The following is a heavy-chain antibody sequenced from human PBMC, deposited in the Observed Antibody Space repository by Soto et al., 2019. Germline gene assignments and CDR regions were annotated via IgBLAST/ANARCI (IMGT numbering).Heavy chain of an antibody. V-gene: IGHV4-59*01. CDR1: GGSPSSYY. J-gene: IGHJ4*02. CDR2: IYYSGST. Sequence: PSETLSLTCVVSGGSPSSYYWSWIRQPPGKGLEWIGYIYYSGSTNYNPSLKSRVTISVDTSKNQFSLKLSSVTAADTAVYYCARTWGSTSDFWGRGTLVTVSS. CDR3: ARTWGSTSDF. D-gene: IGHD3-16*01.